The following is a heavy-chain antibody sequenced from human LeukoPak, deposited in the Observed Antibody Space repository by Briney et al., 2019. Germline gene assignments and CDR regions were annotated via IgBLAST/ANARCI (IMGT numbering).Heavy chain of an antibody. CDR3: TTGVGHNPEFDP. CDR1: GFTISNAW. Sequence: GGSLRLSCAASGFTISNAWMSWVRQVPGKGLEWVGRIKSKTDGGTTDYAAPVKGRFTISRDESKNTLYLQMNSLKTEDTAVYYCTTGVGHNPEFDPWGQGTLVTVSS. V-gene: IGHV3-15*01. J-gene: IGHJ5*02. D-gene: IGHD1-14*01. CDR2: IKSKTDGGTT.